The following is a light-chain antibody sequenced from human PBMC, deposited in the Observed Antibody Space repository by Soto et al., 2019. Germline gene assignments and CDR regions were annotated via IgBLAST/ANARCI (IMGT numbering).Light chain of an antibody. V-gene: IGKV2-28*01. CDR1: QSLLHSNGYNY. CDR3: IQALQTLYT. J-gene: IGKJ2*01. Sequence: DIVMTQSPLSLPVTPGEPASISCRSSQSLLHSNGYNYLDWYLQKPGQSPQLLIYLGSNRASGVPARFGGSGSGTDFTLKFSRVEAEDVGVYYCIQALQTLYTFGQWAKLEIK. CDR2: LGS.